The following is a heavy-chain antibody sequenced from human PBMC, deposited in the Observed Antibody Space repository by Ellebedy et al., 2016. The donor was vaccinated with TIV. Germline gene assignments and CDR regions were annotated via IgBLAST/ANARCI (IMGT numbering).Heavy chain of an antibody. CDR3: ARSVVVAATLLN. Sequence: LRLSXTVSGGSISSGGYYWSWIRQHPGKGLEWIGYIYYSGSTYYNPSLKSRVTISVDTSKNQFSLKLSSVTAADTAVYYCARSVVVAATLLNWGQGTLVTVSS. D-gene: IGHD2-15*01. J-gene: IGHJ4*02. V-gene: IGHV4-31*03. CDR2: IYYSGST. CDR1: GGSISSGGYY.